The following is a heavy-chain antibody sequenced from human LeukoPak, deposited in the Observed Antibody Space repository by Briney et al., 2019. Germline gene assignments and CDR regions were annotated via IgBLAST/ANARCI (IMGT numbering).Heavy chain of an antibody. CDR2: IDRPAKSYAT. J-gene: IGHJ5*02. CDR1: GFTLSDSA. D-gene: IGHD1-26*01. V-gene: IGHV3-73*01. CDR3: TRDRGTYNWLDP. Sequence: TGGSLRLSCAASGFTLSDSAIHWVRQASGKGLEWVGLIDRPAKSYATAYGASVGGRFTISRDDSKNTAYLQMDSLKTEDTAPYYCTRDRGTYNWLDPWGQGTLVTVSS.